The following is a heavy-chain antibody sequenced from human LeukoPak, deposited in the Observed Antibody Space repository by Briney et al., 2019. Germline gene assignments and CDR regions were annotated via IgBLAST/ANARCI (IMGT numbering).Heavy chain of an antibody. Sequence: GGSLRLSCTASGFTFGDYAMSWFRQAPGKGLEWVGFIRSKAYGGTTEYAASVKGRFTISRDDSKSIAYLQMNSLKTEDTAEYYCTRVDDFWSGYGAKDAFDIWGQGTMVTVSS. V-gene: IGHV3-49*03. J-gene: IGHJ3*02. CDR2: IRSKAYGGTT. CDR1: GFTFGDYA. D-gene: IGHD3-3*01. CDR3: TRVDDFWSGYGAKDAFDI.